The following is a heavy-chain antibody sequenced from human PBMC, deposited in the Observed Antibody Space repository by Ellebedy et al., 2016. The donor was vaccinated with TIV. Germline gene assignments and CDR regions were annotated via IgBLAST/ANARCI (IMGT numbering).Heavy chain of an antibody. D-gene: IGHD4-23*01. V-gene: IGHV3-66*01. Sequence: GESLKIPCAASGFTVSSNYMSWVRQAPGRGLEWVSVIYSGGSTYYADSVKGRFTVSRDNSKNTLYLQMTSLRAEDTAVYYCARTHDDYGGNWAFDYWGQGTLVTVSS. CDR2: IYSGGST. CDR3: ARTHDDYGGNWAFDY. CDR1: GFTVSSNY. J-gene: IGHJ4*02.